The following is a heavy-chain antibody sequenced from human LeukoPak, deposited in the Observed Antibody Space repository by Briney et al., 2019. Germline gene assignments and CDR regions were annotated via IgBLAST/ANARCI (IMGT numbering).Heavy chain of an antibody. CDR1: GGSISPYY. CDR2: FLYNGSA. D-gene: IGHD2-2*01. V-gene: IGHV4-59*08. Sequence: SETLSLICTVSGGSISPYYWSWIRQVPGKGLEWLGYFLYNGSANYNPSLKSRVTISVDTSKKQISLNLTSVTAADTAVYYCARHCSTTTCQYYYYHMDVWGKGTTVTVS. J-gene: IGHJ6*03. CDR3: ARHCSTTTCQYYYYHMDV.